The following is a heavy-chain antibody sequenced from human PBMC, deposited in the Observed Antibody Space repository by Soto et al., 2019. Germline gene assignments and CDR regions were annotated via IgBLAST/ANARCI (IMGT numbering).Heavy chain of an antibody. CDR1: GYTFASYV. CDR2: ISAYNGNT. Sequence: SVEIACKASGYTFASYVLGWVRQAPGQGLEWMGWISAYNGNTNYAQKLQGRVTMTTDTSTSTAYMELRSLRSDDTAVYYCPRTNPMDTDMADFDYRGHGTPVTVSS. J-gene: IGHJ4*01. V-gene: IGHV1-18*01. D-gene: IGHD5-18*01. CDR3: PRTNPMDTDMADFDY.